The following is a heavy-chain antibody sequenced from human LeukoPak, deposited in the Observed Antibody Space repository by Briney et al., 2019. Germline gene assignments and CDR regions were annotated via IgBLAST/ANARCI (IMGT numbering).Heavy chain of an antibody. CDR3: ARSYYYDSSGSITDNDY. J-gene: IGHJ4*02. D-gene: IGHD3-22*01. V-gene: IGHV1-69*06. CDR1: GGTFSRYA. Sequence: SVKVSCKAPGGTFSRYAISWVRQAPGQGLEWMGGIIPMFGTAKYAQKFQGRVTITADKSTSTAYMELSSLRSEDTAVYYCARSYYYDSSGSITDNDYWGQGTLVTVSS. CDR2: IIPMFGTA.